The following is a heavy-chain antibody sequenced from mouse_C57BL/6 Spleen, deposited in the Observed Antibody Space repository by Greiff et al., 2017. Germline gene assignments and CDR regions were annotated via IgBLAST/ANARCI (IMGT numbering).Heavy chain of an antibody. CDR2: IDPSDSET. V-gene: IGHV1-52*01. CDR1: GYTFTSYW. CDR3: ARWGYDGYAY. J-gene: IGHJ3*01. D-gene: IGHD2-3*01. Sequence: QVQLKQPGAELVRPGSSVKLSCKASGYTFTSYWMHWVKQRPIQGLEWIGNIDPSDSETHYNQKFKDKATLTVEKSSSTAYMQLSSLTSEDSAVYYCARWGYDGYAYWGQGTLVTVSA.